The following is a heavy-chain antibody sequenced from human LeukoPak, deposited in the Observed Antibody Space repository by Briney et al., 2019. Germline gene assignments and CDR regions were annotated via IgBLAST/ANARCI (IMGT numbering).Heavy chain of an antibody. Sequence: SETLSLTCAVYGGSFSGYYWSWIRQPPEKGLEWVGEINQGGFTSYNPSLKSRVTMSRDTSKNQVSLNLTSVTAADTALYYCARGPIDNSFDYWGQGSLVAVSS. CDR1: GGSFSGYY. CDR3: ARGPIDNSFDY. V-gene: IGHV4-34*01. D-gene: IGHD3-22*01. CDR2: INQGGFT. J-gene: IGHJ4*02.